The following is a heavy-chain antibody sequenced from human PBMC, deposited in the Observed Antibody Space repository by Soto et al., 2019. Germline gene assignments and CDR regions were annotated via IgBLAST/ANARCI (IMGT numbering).Heavy chain of an antibody. CDR2: FNPTGDTA. Sequence: QVQLVQSGAEVKKPGASVKASCKASGYTFTSYYIHWVRQAPGQGLEWMGIFNPTGDTASYAQKLQGRVTMTRATCTGTAYVELGSLRSEDTAVYYCARGGRIVDTGIGYYYYHAMDVWGQGTTVTVS. V-gene: IGHV1-46*01. D-gene: IGHD5-18*01. CDR3: ARGGRIVDTGIGYYYYHAMDV. CDR1: GYTFTSYY. J-gene: IGHJ6*02.